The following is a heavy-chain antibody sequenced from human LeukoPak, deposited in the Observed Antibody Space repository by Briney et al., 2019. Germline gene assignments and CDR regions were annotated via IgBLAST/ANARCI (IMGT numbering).Heavy chain of an antibody. D-gene: IGHD3-22*01. CDR3: ARDRPFYDSSGYAPFDY. V-gene: IGHV3-30*04. J-gene: IGHJ4*02. Sequence: PGKSLRLSCAASGFTFSSYAMHWVRQAPGKGLEWVAVISYDGSNKYYADSVKGRFTISRDNSKNTLYLQMNSLRAEDTAVYYCARDRPFYDSSGYAPFDYWGQGTLVTVSS. CDR1: GFTFSSYA. CDR2: ISYDGSNK.